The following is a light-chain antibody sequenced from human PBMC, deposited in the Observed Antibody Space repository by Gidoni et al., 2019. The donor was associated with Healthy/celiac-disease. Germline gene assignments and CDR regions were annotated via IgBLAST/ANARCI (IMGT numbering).Light chain of an antibody. CDR2: AAS. CDR3: QQSYSTPHT. V-gene: IGKV1-39*01. J-gene: IGKJ2*01. Sequence: DIQMTQSPSSLSASVGDRVTITFRASQSISSYLNWYQQKPGNAPKLLRYAASSLQSGVPSSFSGSGSLTDFTLTISSLQPEDFATYYCQQSYSTPHTFGQGTKLEIK. CDR1: QSISSY.